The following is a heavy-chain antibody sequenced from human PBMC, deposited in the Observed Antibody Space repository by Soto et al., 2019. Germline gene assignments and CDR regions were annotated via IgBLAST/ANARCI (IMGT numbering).Heavy chain of an antibody. J-gene: IGHJ5*02. CDR1: GAALNSGNYY. Sequence: PSETLSLTCSVSGAALNSGNYYWSWIRPVPGKGLEWIGHIYVTGAFDYTPSLRDRLTISQDTSERQFSLNLRLVTAADTAVYYCAGRRIATNNYQWFDHWGQGTLVTVSS. V-gene: IGHV4-31*03. CDR3: AGRRIATNNYQWFDH. D-gene: IGHD2-21*01. CDR2: IYVTGAF.